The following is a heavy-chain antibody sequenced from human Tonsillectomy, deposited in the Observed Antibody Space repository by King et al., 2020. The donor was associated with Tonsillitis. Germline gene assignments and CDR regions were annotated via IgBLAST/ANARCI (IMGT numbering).Heavy chain of an antibody. CDR1: GGSISSGGYS. Sequence: QLQESGSGLVKPSQTLSLTCAVSGGSISSGGYSWSWIRQPPGKGLEWIGYIYHTGSTYYTPSLKSRVTMSVDRSKNQFSLKLSSVTAADTAVYYCARQIGGGNYYYYAMDVWGQGTTVTVSS. J-gene: IGHJ6*02. CDR2: IYHTGST. D-gene: IGHD2-15*01. V-gene: IGHV4-30-2*01. CDR3: ARQIGGGNYYYYAMDV.